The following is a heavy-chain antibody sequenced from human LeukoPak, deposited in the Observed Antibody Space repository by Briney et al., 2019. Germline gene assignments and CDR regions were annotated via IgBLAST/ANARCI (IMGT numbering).Heavy chain of an antibody. Sequence: PSETLSLTCTVSGGSISSYYWSWIRQPPGKGLEWIGYIYYSGSTNYNPSLKSRVTISVDTSKNQFSLKLSSVTAADTAVYYCARTYCSGGSCYRFDYWGQGTLVTVSS. J-gene: IGHJ4*02. D-gene: IGHD2-15*01. V-gene: IGHV4-59*01. CDR1: GGSISSYY. CDR2: IYYSGST. CDR3: ARTYCSGGSCYRFDY.